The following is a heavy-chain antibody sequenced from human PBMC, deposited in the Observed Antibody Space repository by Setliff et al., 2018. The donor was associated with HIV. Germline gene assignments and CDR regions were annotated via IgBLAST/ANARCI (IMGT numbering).Heavy chain of an antibody. CDR3: ARGWEYSGAFDI. J-gene: IGHJ3*02. Sequence: SVKVSCKASGGTFSSYGITWVRQAPGQGLEWMGGIIPILGIASYAQKFQGRVTITADKSTSTAYMELSSLRSEDTAVYYCARGWEYSGAFDIWGQGTMVTVSS. CDR1: GGTFSSYG. V-gene: IGHV1-69*10. CDR2: IIPILGIA. D-gene: IGHD1-26*01.